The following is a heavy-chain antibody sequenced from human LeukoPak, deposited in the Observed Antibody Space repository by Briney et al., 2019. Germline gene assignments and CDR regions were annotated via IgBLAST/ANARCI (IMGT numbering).Heavy chain of an antibody. V-gene: IGHV1-24*01. J-gene: IGHJ1*01. Sequence: ASVKVSCKVSGYTLTELSMHWVRQAPGKGLEWMGGFDPEDGETIYAQKFQGRVTMTGDTSTDTAYMELSSLRSEDTAVYYCATAPSYYYDRQYFQHWGQGTLVTVSS. CDR2: FDPEDGET. CDR1: GYTLTELS. CDR3: ATAPSYYYDRQYFQH. D-gene: IGHD3-22*01.